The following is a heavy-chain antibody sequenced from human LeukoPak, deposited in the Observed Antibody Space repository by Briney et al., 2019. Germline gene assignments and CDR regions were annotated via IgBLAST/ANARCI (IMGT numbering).Heavy chain of an antibody. D-gene: IGHD5-18*01. Sequence: PSETLSLTCAVYGVSFSGYFWTWVRQAPGKGLEWVGEINHRATTYYNASVKSRVSLSVDTSKNQFSLKLTSVTAADTAVYYCARGPKDTSMLMKNYVNFFDMWGQGTLVTVSS. CDR3: ARGPKDTSMLMKNYVNFFDM. V-gene: IGHV4-34*01. J-gene: IGHJ4*02. CDR2: INHRATT. CDR1: GVSFSGYF.